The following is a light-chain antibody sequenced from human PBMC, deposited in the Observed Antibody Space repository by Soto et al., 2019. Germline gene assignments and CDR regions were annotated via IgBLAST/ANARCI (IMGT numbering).Light chain of an antibody. CDR2: DAS. J-gene: IGKJ2*01. Sequence: EIVLTQSPGTLSLSPGETASLSCLASQSVISDFLAWYQQKSGQPPRLLIYDASRRATGIPARFSGGGSGTDFTLTISRVEPEDSAVYFCQQTFHSPRTFGQGTRLEIK. CDR1: QSVISDF. V-gene: IGKV3-20*01. CDR3: QQTFHSPRT.